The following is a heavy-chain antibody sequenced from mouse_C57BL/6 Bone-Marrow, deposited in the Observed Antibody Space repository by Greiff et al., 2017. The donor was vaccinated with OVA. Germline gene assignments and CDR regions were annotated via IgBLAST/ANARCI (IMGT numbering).Heavy chain of an antibody. CDR3: AVFYAMDY. J-gene: IGHJ4*01. CDR2: IYPGDGDT. Sequence: QVQLQQSGPELVKPGASVKISCKASGYAFSSSWMNWVKQRPGKGLEWIGRIYPGDGDTNYNEKFKGKATLTVDTSSSTAYMELHSLTSEDSAVYFCAVFYAMDYWGQGTSVTVSS. CDR1: GYAFSSSW. V-gene: IGHV1-82*01.